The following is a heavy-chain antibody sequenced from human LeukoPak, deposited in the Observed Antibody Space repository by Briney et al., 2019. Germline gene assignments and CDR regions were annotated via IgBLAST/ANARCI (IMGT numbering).Heavy chain of an antibody. Sequence: PSETLSLTCTVSGGSISSYYWSWIRQPPGKGLEWIGYIYYSGSTNYNPSLKSRVTISVDTSKNQFSLKLSSVTAADPAVYYCARDGRSITGTIWAYYFDYWGQGTLVTVSS. CDR3: ARDGRSITGTIWAYYFDY. D-gene: IGHD1/OR15-1a*01. CDR1: GGSISSYY. CDR2: IYYSGST. V-gene: IGHV4-59*12. J-gene: IGHJ4*02.